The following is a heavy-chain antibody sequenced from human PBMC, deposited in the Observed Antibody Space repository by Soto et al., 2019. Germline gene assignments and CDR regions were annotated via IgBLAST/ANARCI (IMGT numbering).Heavy chain of an antibody. V-gene: IGHV3-30-3*01. CDR3: ASEEEYSSGWYCFDY. J-gene: IGHJ4*02. Sequence: QVQLVESGGGVVQPGRSLRLSCAASGFTFSSYAMHWVRQAPGKGLEWVAVISYAGSNKYYADSVKGRFTISRDNSKNKLYRQMNSLRAEDPAVYYCASEEEYSSGWYCFDYWGQGTLVTVSS. CDR2: ISYAGSNK. D-gene: IGHD6-19*01. CDR1: GFTFSSYA.